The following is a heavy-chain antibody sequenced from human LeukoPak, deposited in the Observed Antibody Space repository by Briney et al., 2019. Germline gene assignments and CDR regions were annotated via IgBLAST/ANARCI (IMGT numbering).Heavy chain of an antibody. D-gene: IGHD3-9*01. CDR1: EYTFSNYA. V-gene: IGHV1-18*01. CDR2: ISPYNGNT. Sequence: ASVKVSCKASEYTFSNYAMHWVRQAPGQGLEWMGWISPYNGNTNYAQKLQGRVTLTTDTSTTTAYMELRSLRSDDTAVYYCARAQGPHYDILTGFYLTRGTNWFDPWGQGTLVTVSS. J-gene: IGHJ5*02. CDR3: ARAQGPHYDILTGFYLTRGTNWFDP.